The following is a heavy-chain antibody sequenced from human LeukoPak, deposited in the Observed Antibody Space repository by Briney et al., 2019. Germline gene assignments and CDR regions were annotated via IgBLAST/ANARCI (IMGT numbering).Heavy chain of an antibody. CDR2: ISGSGGST. CDR1: GFTFSSYA. J-gene: IGHJ1*01. D-gene: IGHD4-11*01. CDR3: GTYSINNAREFQY. V-gene: IGHV3-23*01. Sequence: PGRSLRLSCAASGFTFSSYAMSWVRQAPGKGLEWVSAISGSGGSTYYADSVKGRFTISRDNAKNSLYLQMNSLGVDDTAVYYCGTYSINNAREFQYWGQGTLVTVPS.